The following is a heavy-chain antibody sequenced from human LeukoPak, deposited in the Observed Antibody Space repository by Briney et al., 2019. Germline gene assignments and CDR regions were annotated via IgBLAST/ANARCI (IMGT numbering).Heavy chain of an antibody. D-gene: IGHD3-16*01. Sequence: PGRSLRLSCAASGFTFSSYVMHWVRQAPGKGLEWVAVISSDGSSKYYADSVKGRFTISRDNSKNTLYVQMISLRAEDTAVYYCARGKKIWSTLGDWGQGTLVTVSS. CDR1: GFTFSSYV. CDR3: ARGKKIWSTLGD. J-gene: IGHJ4*02. CDR2: ISSDGSSK. V-gene: IGHV3-30-3*01.